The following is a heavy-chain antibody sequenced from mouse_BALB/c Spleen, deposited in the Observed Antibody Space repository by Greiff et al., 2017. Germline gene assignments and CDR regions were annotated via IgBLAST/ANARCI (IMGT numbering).Heavy chain of an antibody. D-gene: IGHD4-1*01. J-gene: IGHJ4*01. CDR2: ISSGGSYT. V-gene: IGHV5-6*01. CDR3: ARELGPYAMDY. CDR1: GFTFSSYG. Sequence: DVQLVESGGDLVKPGGSLKLSCAASGFTFSSYGMSWVRQTPDKRLEWVATISSGGSYTYYPDSVKGRFTISRDNAKNTLYLQMSSLKSEDTAMYYCARELGPYAMDYWGQGTSVTVSS.